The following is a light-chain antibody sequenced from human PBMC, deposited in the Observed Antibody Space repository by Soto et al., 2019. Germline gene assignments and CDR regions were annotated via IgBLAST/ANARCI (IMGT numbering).Light chain of an antibody. J-gene: IGKJ2*01. CDR1: QNITNY. Sequence: DIQMTQSPSSLSVSVGDRITITCRASQNITNYLNWYQQKPGKAPKLLVYAASSLQSGVPSRFSGNGSGTDFTLTISSLQPEDFASYYCQQSDSYPYTFGQGTKLEIK. V-gene: IGKV1-39*01. CDR2: AAS. CDR3: QQSDSYPYT.